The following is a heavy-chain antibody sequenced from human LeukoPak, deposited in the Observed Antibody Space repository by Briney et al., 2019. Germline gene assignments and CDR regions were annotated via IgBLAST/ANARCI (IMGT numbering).Heavy chain of an antibody. Sequence: PGGSLRLSCAASGFTFDDYGMSWVRHAPGKGLEWVSGINWNGDSTVYADSVKGRFTISRDNAKNSLYLQMDSLRADDTALFYCARATDGSGSPLGYWGQGTLVTVSS. V-gene: IGHV3-20*04. CDR1: GFTFDDYG. J-gene: IGHJ4*02. CDR3: ARATDGSGSPLGY. CDR2: INWNGDST. D-gene: IGHD3-10*01.